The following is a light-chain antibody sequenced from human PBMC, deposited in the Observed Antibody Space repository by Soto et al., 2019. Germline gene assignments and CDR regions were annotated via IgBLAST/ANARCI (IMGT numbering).Light chain of an antibody. V-gene: IGKV1-5*03. J-gene: IGKJ4*01. CDR2: KAS. Sequence: DIQMTQSPSTLSGSVGDRVTITCRASQTISSWLAWYQQKPGKAPKLLIYKASTLKSGVPSRFSGSGSGTDFTFTISSLQPEDIATYYCQQTYSDISFGGGTKVDI. CDR3: QQTYSDIS. CDR1: QTISSW.